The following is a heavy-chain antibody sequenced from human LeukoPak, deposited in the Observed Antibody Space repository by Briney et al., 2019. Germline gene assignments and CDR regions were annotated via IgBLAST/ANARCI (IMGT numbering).Heavy chain of an antibody. D-gene: IGHD3-22*01. CDR2: INPNSGGR. CDR1: GGTFSSYE. Sequence: ASVTVSCKASGGTFSSYEISWVRQAPGQGLEGMGWINPNSGGRNYAQKFQGRVTMTRDTSISTAYMELSRLRSDDTAVYYCARARGVISYYDSSGYHGRFDYWGQGTLVTVSS. CDR3: ARARGVISYYDSSGYHGRFDY. V-gene: IGHV1-2*02. J-gene: IGHJ4*02.